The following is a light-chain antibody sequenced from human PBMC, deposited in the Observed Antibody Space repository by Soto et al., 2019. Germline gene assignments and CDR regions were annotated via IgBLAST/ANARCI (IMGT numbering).Light chain of an antibody. CDR3: QQRSNWHPT. J-gene: IGKJ3*01. Sequence: EIVLTQSPATLSLSPGERATLSCRASQSVSSYLAWYQQKPGQAPRLLIYDASNRATGIPARFSGSGSGTDFTLTISSLETEDFAVYYCQQRSNWHPTFGPGTKVDIK. V-gene: IGKV3-11*01. CDR1: QSVSSY. CDR2: DAS.